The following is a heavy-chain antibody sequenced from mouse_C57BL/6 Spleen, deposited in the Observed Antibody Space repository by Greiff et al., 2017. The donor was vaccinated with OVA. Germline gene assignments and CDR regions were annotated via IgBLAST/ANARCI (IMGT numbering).Heavy chain of an antibody. J-gene: IGHJ2*01. CDR2: IDPSDSYT. CDR1: GYTFTSYW. V-gene: IGHV1-50*01. Sequence: QVQLQQPGAELVKPGASVKLSCKASGYTFTSYWMQWVKQRPGQGLEWIGEIDPSDSYTNYNQKFKGKATLTVDTSSSTAYMQLSSLTSEDSAVYYCARRGYDYDSYYWGQGTTLTVSS. D-gene: IGHD2-4*01. CDR3: ARRGYDYDSYY.